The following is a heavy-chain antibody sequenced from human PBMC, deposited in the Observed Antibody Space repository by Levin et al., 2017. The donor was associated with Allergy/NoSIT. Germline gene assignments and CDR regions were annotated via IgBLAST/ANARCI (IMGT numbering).Heavy chain of an antibody. CDR1: GGSFSAYY. CDR2: INHSGST. CDR3: ARGGSKNIVVVPAAPFDN. V-gene: IGHV4-34*01. D-gene: IGHD2-2*01. J-gene: IGHJ4*02. Sequence: PSETLSLTCAVYGGSFSAYYWSWIRQPPGKGLEWIGEINHSGSTNYNPSLKSRLNITVDTPRNPFSLSLRLVTAADTAVYYCARGGSKNIVVVPAAPFDNWGQGTLVTVSS.